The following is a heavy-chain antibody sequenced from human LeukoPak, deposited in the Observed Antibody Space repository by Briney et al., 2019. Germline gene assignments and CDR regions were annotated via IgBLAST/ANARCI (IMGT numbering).Heavy chain of an antibody. V-gene: IGHV1-2*02. D-gene: IGHD3-9*01. CDR3: ARTKIFYLHY. J-gene: IGHJ4*02. Sequence: SVKVSCKGSGYNFTGSYMHWVRHAPRPGLEWKGWINPNSGGTNYAQTFQGRVTMTRDTSISTAYMELSRLRSDDTAVYYCARTKIFYLHYWGQGTLVPVFS. CDR1: GYNFTGSY. CDR2: INPNSGGT.